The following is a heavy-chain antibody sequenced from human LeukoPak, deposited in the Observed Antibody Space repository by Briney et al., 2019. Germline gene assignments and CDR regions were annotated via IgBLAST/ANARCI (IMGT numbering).Heavy chain of an antibody. CDR1: GFTFSSYS. CDR3: ARDFPKDYDILTGYLNFDY. Sequence: PGGSLRLSCAASGFTFSSYSMNWVRQAPGKGLEWVSSISSSSSYIYYADSVKGRFTISRDNAKNSLYLQMNSLRAEDTAVYYCARDFPKDYDILTGYLNFDYWAREPWSPSPQ. J-gene: IGHJ4*02. D-gene: IGHD3-9*01. V-gene: IGHV3-21*01. CDR2: ISSSSSYI.